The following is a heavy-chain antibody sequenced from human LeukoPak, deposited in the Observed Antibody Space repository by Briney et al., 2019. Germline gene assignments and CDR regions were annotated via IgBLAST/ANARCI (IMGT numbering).Heavy chain of an antibody. D-gene: IGHD6-19*01. Sequence: SETLSLTCTVSGGSINIYCWTWIRQPPGKGLEWIGNIYNSVNSNKNPSLKSRVTISLDRSKNQFYLKLSSVTAADTAVYYCAKGAGPPWFDPWGQGTLVTVSS. J-gene: IGHJ5*02. CDR3: AKGAGPPWFDP. CDR2: IYNSVNS. V-gene: IGHV4-59*08. CDR1: GGSINIYC.